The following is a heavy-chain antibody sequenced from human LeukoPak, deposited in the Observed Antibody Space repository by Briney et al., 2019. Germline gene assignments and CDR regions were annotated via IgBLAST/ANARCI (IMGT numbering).Heavy chain of an antibody. CDR3: ARHIGYCSSTSCRELFNWFDP. J-gene: IGHJ5*02. CDR2: IYPCDSDT. D-gene: IGHD2-2*01. CDR1: GYSFTSYW. Sequence: GESLKISCKGSGYSFTSYWIGGVRQIPGKGLEWMGIIYPCDSDTRYSPSFQGQGTISADKSLSTPSLQWSSLQASDTAMYYCARHIGYCSSTSCRELFNWFDPWGQGTLVTVSS. V-gene: IGHV5-51*01.